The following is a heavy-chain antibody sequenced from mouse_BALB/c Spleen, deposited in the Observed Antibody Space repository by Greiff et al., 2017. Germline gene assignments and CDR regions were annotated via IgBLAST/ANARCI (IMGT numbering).Heavy chain of an antibody. D-gene: IGHD2-4*01. CDR3: TRWDYDEGWFAY. J-gene: IGHJ3*01. V-gene: IGHV1-5*01. Sequence: EVQGVESGTVLARPGASVKMSCKASGYTFTSYWMHWVKQRPGQGLEWIGAIYPGNSDTSYNQKFKGKAKLTAVTSTSTAYMELSSLTNEDSAVYYCTRWDYDEGWFAYWGQGTLVTVSA. CDR2: IYPGNSDT. CDR1: GYTFTSYW.